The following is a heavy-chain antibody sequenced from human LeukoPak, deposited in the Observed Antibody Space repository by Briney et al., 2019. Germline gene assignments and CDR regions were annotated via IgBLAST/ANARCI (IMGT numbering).Heavy chain of an antibody. CDR1: GFTFSDYY. V-gene: IGHV3-11*01. CDR2: ISSSGSTI. D-gene: IGHD6-13*01. CDR3: ARREYSSSWYYFDY. J-gene: IGHJ4*02. Sequence: GGSLRLSCAASGFTFSDYYMSWIRQAPGKGLEWVSYISSSGSTIYYADSVKGRFTISRDNSKNSLYLQMNSLRAEATAVYYCARREYSSSWYYFDYWGQGNLVTVSS.